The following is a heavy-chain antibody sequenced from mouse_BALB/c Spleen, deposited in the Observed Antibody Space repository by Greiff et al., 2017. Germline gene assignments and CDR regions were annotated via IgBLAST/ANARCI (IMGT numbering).Heavy chain of an antibody. J-gene: IGHJ4*01. CDR3: ARVGGNYLYYAMDY. V-gene: IGHV2-9*02. CDR2: IWAGGST. D-gene: IGHD2-1*01. CDR1: GFSLTSYG. Sequence: VQLVESGPGLVAPSQSLSITCTVSGFSLTSYGVHWVRQPPGKGLEWLGVIWAGGSTNYNSAFMSRLSISKVNSKSQVFLKMNSLQTDDTAMYYCARVGGNYLYYAMDYWGQGTSVTVSS.